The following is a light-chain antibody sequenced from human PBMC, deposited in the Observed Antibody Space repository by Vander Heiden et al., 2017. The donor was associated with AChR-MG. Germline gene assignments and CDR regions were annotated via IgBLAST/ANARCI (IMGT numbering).Light chain of an antibody. CDR3: QQYYSTLTWT. V-gene: IGKV4-1*01. CDR2: WAA. J-gene: IGKJ1*01. CDR1: QSVLYSSNNKNY. Sequence: DIVITPSPDSLAVSLGERATINCKSSQSVLYSSNNKNYLAWYQQKPGQPPKLLIYWAATRESGVPDRFSGSGSGTDFTLTISSLQAEDVAVDYCQQYYSTLTWTFGQGTKVEIK.